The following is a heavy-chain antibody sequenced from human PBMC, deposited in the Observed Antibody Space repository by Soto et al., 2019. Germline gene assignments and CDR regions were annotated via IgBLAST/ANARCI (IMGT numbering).Heavy chain of an antibody. CDR1: GYSLSDLS. Sequence: ASVKVSCKVSGYSLSDLSIHWVRQAPGTGLEWMGGLDAEDGETIYAQKLQGRGTMTEDTSTDTAYMELSSLTSEDTAMYYCATLPRTIERTPAAIWSFDSWGQGTLVTVSS. J-gene: IGHJ4*02. V-gene: IGHV1-24*01. CDR3: ATLPRTIERTPAAIWSFDS. CDR2: LDAEDGET. D-gene: IGHD2-2*01.